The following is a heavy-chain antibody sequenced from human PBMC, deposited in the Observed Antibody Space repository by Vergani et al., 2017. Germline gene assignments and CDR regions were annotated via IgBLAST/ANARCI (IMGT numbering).Heavy chain of an antibody. CDR3: AQSVVNSNYGF. CDR2: ISGSGGST. J-gene: IGHJ4*02. Sequence: EVQLLESGGGLVQPGGSLRLSCAASGFTFSSYAMSWVRQAPGKGLEWVSAISGSGGSTYYADSVKGRFTSSRDNSKSTLYLQRNSLRAEDTAVYYCAQSVVNSNYGFWGQGTLVTVSS. V-gene: IGHV3-23*01. D-gene: IGHD4-11*01. CDR1: GFTFSSYA.